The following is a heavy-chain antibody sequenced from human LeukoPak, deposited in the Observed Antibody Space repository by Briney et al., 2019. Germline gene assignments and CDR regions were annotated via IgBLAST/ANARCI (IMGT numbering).Heavy chain of an antibody. CDR2: ISAYNGNT. D-gene: IGHD3-10*01. Sequence: GASVKVSCKASGYTFTSYGISWVRQAPGQGLEWMGWISAYNGNTNYAQKLQGRVTMTTDTSTSTAYMELRSLRSDDTAVYYCARDDSYYGSGSYYSYWGQGTLVTVSS. J-gene: IGHJ4*02. V-gene: IGHV1-18*01. CDR3: ARDDSYYGSGSYYSY. CDR1: GYTFTSYG.